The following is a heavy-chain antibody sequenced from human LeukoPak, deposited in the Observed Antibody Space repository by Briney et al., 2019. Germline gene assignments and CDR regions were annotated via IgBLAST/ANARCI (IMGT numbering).Heavy chain of an antibody. D-gene: IGHD4-17*01. CDR2: IRYDGSNK. Sequence: GGSLRLSCAASGFTFSSYGMHWVRQAPGKGLEWVAFIRYDGSNKYYADSVKGRFTISRDNAKNSLYLQMNSLRAEDTAVYYCARTFMTTVTTFAFDIWGQGTMVTVSS. V-gene: IGHV3-30*02. J-gene: IGHJ3*02. CDR3: ARTFMTTVTTFAFDI. CDR1: GFTFSSYG.